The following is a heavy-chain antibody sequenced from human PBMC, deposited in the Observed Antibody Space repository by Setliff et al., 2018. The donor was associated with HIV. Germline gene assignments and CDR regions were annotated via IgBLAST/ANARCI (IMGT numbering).Heavy chain of an antibody. D-gene: IGHD6-13*01. CDR3: TPLTGYTGSLYGWGADY. V-gene: IGHV3-11*01. J-gene: IGHJ4*02. CDR1: GFTFSDYY. CDR2: ISSTGSTI. Sequence: LRLSCAASGFTFSDYYMSWIRQAPGNGLEWVSYISSTGSTIYYADSVKGRFTISRDNAKNSLYLQMNSLRAEDTTVYYCTPLTGYTGSLYGWGADYLGQGTLGTCSS.